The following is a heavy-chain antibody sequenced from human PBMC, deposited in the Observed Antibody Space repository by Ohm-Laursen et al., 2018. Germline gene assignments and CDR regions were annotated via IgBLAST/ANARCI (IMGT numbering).Heavy chain of an antibody. CDR3: ARRSGRARPVVDFDY. J-gene: IGHJ4*02. CDR1: GYTFTSYG. D-gene: IGHD2-15*01. CDR2: ISAYNGNT. V-gene: IGHV1-18*01. Sequence: SVKVSCKASGYTFTSYGISWVRQAPGQGLEWMGWISAYNGNTNYAQKLQGRVTMTTDTSTSTAYMELSSLRSEDTAVYYCARRSGRARPVVDFDYWGQGTLVTVSS.